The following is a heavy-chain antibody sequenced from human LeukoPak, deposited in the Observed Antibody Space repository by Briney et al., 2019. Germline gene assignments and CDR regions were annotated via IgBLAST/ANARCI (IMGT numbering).Heavy chain of an antibody. V-gene: IGHV4-59*01. CDR3: ASFKGYDFWSGYSGPFDY. D-gene: IGHD3-3*01. CDR2: IYYSGST. J-gene: IGHJ4*02. CDR1: GGSISSYY. Sequence: SETLSLTCTVAGGSISSYYWSWIRQPPGKGLGWMGYIYYSGSTNYNPSLKSRVTISVDTSKTQSSLKLSSVTAADTAVYYCASFKGYDFWSGYSGPFDYWGQGTLVTVSS.